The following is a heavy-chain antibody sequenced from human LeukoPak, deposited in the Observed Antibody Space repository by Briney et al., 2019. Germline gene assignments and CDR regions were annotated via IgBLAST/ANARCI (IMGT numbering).Heavy chain of an antibody. J-gene: IGHJ4*02. V-gene: IGHV3-23*01. CDR2: ISGSGGST. CDR1: GFTFSSYS. D-gene: IGHD3-16*01. Sequence: GGSLRLSCAASGFTFSSYSMSWVRQAPGKGLEWVSAISGSGGSTYYADSVKGRFTISRDNSKNTLYLQMNSLRAEHTAVYYCAHSPLGVDFDYWGQGTLVTVSS. CDR3: AHSPLGVDFDY.